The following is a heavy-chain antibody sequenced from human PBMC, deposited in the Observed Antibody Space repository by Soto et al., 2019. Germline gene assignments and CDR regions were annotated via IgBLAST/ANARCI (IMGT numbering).Heavy chain of an antibody. D-gene: IGHD3-16*01. J-gene: IGHJ6*02. Sequence: QVQLVQSGAEVKKPGSSVTVSCKASGGTFGNSAISWVRQAPGHGLEGMGGFFPIFPTPDYAQKSRGRVTITADESTITAYMELTSLRSEDTAVYYCARDKDRQQLGGNYYYGIDVWGQGTTVTVSS. V-gene: IGHV1-69*12. CDR2: FFPIFPTP. CDR3: ARDKDRQQLGGNYYYGIDV. CDR1: GGTFGNSA.